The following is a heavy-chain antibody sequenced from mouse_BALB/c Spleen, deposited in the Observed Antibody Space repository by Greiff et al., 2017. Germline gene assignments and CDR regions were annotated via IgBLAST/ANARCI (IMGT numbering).Heavy chain of an antibody. CDR3: ARKGQSGYFDY. J-gene: IGHJ2*01. CDR2: ISYSGST. V-gene: IGHV3-2*02. CDR1: GYSITSDYA. Sequence: EVKLVESGPGLVKPSQSLSLTCTVTGYSITSDYAWNWIRQFPGNKLEWMGYISYSGSTSYTPSLKSRISITRDTSKNQFFLQLKSVTTEDTATYYCARKGQSGYFDYWGQGTTLTVSS. D-gene: IGHD6-1*01.